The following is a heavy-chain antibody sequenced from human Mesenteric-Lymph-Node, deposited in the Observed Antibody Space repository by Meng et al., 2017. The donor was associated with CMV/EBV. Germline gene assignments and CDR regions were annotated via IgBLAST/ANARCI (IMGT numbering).Heavy chain of an antibody. CDR2: IHHSGSS. Sequence: LTCSADGGSSSYNYGDWIRQPPGKGLEWSREIHHSGSSSYNPSLKSRVTISIDTSKKQFSLKLSSVTAADTAVYYCAGGLTREIGYWGQGILVTVSS. CDR3: AGGLTREIGY. J-gene: IGHJ4*02. D-gene: IGHD4/OR15-4a*01. CDR1: GGSSSYNY. V-gene: IGHV4-34*01.